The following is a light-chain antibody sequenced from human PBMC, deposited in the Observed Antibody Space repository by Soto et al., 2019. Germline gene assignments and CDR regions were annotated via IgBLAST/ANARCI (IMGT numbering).Light chain of an antibody. CDR3: TSYTTSSTWV. V-gene: IGLV2-14*01. Sequence: QSALTQPASVSGSPEQSITISCSVTGSDVGFYNYVSWFQQYPGKAPKLMIFEVTNRPSGVSDRFSGSKSDNTASLTISGLQADDEADYFCTSYTTSSTWVFGGGTQLTLL. CDR2: EVT. J-gene: IGLJ3*02. CDR1: GSDVGFYNY.